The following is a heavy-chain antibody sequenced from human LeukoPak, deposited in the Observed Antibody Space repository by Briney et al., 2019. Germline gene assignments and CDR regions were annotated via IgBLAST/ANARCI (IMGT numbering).Heavy chain of an antibody. D-gene: IGHD6-13*01. Sequence: ASVKVSCKASGYTFTCYYMHWVRQAPGQGLEWMGIINPSGGSTSCAQKFQGRVTMTRDTSINTAYMELSSLRFDDTAVYYCARGATAGRFSLRPTGAYYMDVWGKGTTVTVSS. CDR2: INPSGGST. CDR3: ARGATAGRFSLRPTGAYYMDV. J-gene: IGHJ6*03. CDR1: GYTFTCYY. V-gene: IGHV1-46*01.